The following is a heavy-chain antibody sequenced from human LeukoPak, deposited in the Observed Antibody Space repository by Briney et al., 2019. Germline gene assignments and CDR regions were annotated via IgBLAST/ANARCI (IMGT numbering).Heavy chain of an antibody. Sequence: PGGSLRLSCAASGFTFSSYGMHWVRQAPGKGLEWVSSISSSSSYIYYADSVKGRFTISRDNAKNSLYLQMDSLRAEDTAVYYCARDLRDGYNSNYFDYWGQGTLVTVSS. CDR1: GFTFSSYG. D-gene: IGHD5-24*01. CDR2: ISSSSSYI. J-gene: IGHJ4*02. V-gene: IGHV3-21*01. CDR3: ARDLRDGYNSNYFDY.